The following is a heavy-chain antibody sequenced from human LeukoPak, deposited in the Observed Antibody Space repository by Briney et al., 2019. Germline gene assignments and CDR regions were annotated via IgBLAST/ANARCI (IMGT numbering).Heavy chain of an antibody. D-gene: IGHD2-2*01. J-gene: IGHJ4*02. CDR2: INGDGRII. CDR1: GFTFSTYW. V-gene: IGHV3-74*03. Sequence: VGCLRLSCAASGFTFSTYWMHWVRHAPGKGLVWVSRINGDGRIITYADSVKGRFTISRDNVKNTVYLQMNSLRAEDTAVYYCVVGIGNYWGQGTLVTVSS. CDR3: VVGIGNY.